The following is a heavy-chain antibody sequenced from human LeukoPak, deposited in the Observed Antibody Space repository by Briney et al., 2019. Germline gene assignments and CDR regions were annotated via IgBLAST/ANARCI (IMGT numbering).Heavy chain of an antibody. Sequence: ASVKVSCKASGYTFTGCYMHWVRQAPGQGPEWMGWINPNSGGTNYAQKFQGRVTMTRDTSISTAYMELSRLRSDDTAVYYCARDSGERGSGSYLIAYWGQGTLVTVSS. CDR2: INPNSGGT. D-gene: IGHD3-10*01. V-gene: IGHV1-2*02. J-gene: IGHJ4*02. CDR3: ARDSGERGSGSYLIAY. CDR1: GYTFTGCY.